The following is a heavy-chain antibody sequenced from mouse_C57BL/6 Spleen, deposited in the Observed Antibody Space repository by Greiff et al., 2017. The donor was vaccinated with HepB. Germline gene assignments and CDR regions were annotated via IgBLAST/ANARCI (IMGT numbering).Heavy chain of an antibody. J-gene: IGHJ3*01. D-gene: IGHD3-3*01. CDR1: GYTFTSYW. CDR2: IYPGSGST. V-gene: IGHV1-55*01. CDR3: ARSDSQYPLFAY. Sequence: QVQLQQPGAELVKPGASVKMSCKASGYTFTSYWITWVKQRPGQGLEWIGDIYPGSGSTNYNEKFKSKATLTVDTSSSTAYIQLSSLTSEDSAVYYGARSDSQYPLFAYWGQGTLVTVSA.